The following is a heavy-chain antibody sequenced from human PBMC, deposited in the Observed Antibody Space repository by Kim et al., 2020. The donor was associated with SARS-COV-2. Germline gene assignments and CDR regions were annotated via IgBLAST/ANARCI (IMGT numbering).Heavy chain of an antibody. D-gene: IGHD6-19*01. Sequence: RGSLRLSCAASGFTFSDYYMSWIRQAPGKGLEWDSYISSSGSTIYYADSVKGRFTISRDNAKNSLYLQMNSLRAEDTAVYYCARDHIPQSSGWGGWAFDIWGQGTMVTVSS. CDR3: ARDHIPQSSGWGGWAFDI. CDR2: ISSSGSTI. V-gene: IGHV3-11*01. CDR1: GFTFSDYY. J-gene: IGHJ3*02.